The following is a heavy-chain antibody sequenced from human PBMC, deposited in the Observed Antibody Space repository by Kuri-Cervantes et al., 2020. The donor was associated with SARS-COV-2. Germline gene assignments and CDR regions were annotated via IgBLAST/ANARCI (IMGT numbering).Heavy chain of an antibody. CDR3: ASPHCSGGSCYFGYDY. CDR2: IYHSGST. D-gene: IGHD2-15*01. V-gene: IGHV4-38-2*01. Sequence: GSLRLSCAASGFTFSSYEMNWIRQPPGKGLEWIGSIYHSGSTYYNPSLKSRVTISVDTSKNQFSLKLSSVTAADTAVYYCASPHCSGGSCYFGYDYWGQGTLVTVSS. J-gene: IGHJ4*02. CDR1: GFTFSSYE.